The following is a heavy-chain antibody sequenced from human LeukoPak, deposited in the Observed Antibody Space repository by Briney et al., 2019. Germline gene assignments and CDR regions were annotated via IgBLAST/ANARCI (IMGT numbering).Heavy chain of an antibody. Sequence: ASVKVSCKASGYTFTNYYIQWLRQAPGQGLEWMALINPSGHDTRYAKKFLGSVTVTRDTSTNTVYMEVRSLRSEDTAVYYCARELITLGDTNPFDSGGRGTLVTASS. V-gene: IGHV1-46*01. J-gene: IGHJ4*02. CDR3: ARELITLGDTNPFDS. CDR1: GYTFTNYY. D-gene: IGHD3-22*01. CDR2: INPSGHDT.